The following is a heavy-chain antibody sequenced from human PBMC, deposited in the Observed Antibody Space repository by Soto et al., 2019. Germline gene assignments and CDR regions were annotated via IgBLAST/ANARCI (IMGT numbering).Heavy chain of an antibody. J-gene: IGHJ4*02. Sequence: EVQLVESGGGLVQPGGSLRLSCAASGFTFSSYWMTWVRQAPGKGLEWVANIKQDGSENYYVDSVKGRFTISRDNAKNSLYLQMNSLRAEDRAVYYCARGRTRVIDYWGQGTLVTVSS. CDR1: GFTFSSYW. D-gene: IGHD4-17*01. CDR2: IKQDGSEN. V-gene: IGHV3-7*01. CDR3: ARGRTRVIDY.